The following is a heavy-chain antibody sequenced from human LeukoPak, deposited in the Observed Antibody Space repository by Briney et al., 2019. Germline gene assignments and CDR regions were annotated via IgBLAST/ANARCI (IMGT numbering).Heavy chain of an antibody. D-gene: IGHD6-19*01. CDR3: AKLAAVAGRIKYFDY. J-gene: IGHJ4*02. CDR2: ISGSGGST. Sequence: GGSLRLSCAASGFTFSSYAMSWVRQAPGKGLEWVSAISGSGGSTYYADSVKGRFTISRDNPKNTLYLQMNSLRAEDTAVYYCAKLAAVAGRIKYFDYWGQGTLVTVSS. V-gene: IGHV3-23*01. CDR1: GFTFSSYA.